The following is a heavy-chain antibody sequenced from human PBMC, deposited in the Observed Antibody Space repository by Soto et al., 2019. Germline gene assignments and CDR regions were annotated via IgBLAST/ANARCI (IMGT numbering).Heavy chain of an antibody. CDR3: AKEAGELSTRSFDY. CDR2: ISSSSSYI. Sequence: EVQLVESGGGLVKPGGSLRLSCAASGFTFSSYGMNWVRQAPGKGLEWVSSISSSSSYIYYADLVKGRFTISRDNAKNLRYLQMNSLRAEDTAVYYCAKEAGELSTRSFDYWGQGTLVTVSS. CDR1: GFTFSSYG. D-gene: IGHD3-16*02. J-gene: IGHJ4*02. V-gene: IGHV3-21*01.